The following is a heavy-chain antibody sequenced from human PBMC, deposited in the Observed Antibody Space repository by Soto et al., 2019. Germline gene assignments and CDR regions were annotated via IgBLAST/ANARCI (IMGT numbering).Heavy chain of an antibody. J-gene: IGHJ4*02. Sequence: GGSLRLSCAASGFTFSDYYMSWIRQAPGKGLVWVSYISSSGTPIYYEDSMKGRFTISRDNAKNELYLQMSRLSAEDTAFYYCARSQGPFWYFDYWGQGILVTSPQ. CDR3: ARSQGPFWYFDY. CDR2: ISSSGTPI. CDR1: GFTFSDYY. V-gene: IGHV3-11*01.